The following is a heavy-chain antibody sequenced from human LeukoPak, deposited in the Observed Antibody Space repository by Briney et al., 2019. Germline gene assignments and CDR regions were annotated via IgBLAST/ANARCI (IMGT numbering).Heavy chain of an antibody. CDR3: ARQKSSGWTHHFDY. D-gene: IGHD6-19*01. J-gene: IGHJ4*02. CDR1: GGSISSSSYY. CDR2: IYYSGST. Sequence: SETLSFTCTVSGGSISSSSYYWGWIRQPPGKGLEWIGSIYYSGSTYYNPSLKSRVTISVDTSKNQFSLKLSSVTAADTAVYYCARQKSSGWTHHFDYWGQGTLVTVSS. V-gene: IGHV4-39*01.